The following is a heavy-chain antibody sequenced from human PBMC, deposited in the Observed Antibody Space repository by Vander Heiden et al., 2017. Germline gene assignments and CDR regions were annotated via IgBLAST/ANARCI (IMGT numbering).Heavy chain of an antibody. CDR2: INQDGSEK. V-gene: IGHV3-7*01. CDR3: ARDGYGAINA. J-gene: IGHJ5*02. D-gene: IGHD5-12*01. CDR1: EFIFSTYW. Sequence: EVQLVESGGGLVQPGGSLRLSCASSEFIFSTYWMSWVRQAPGKGLEWVANINQDGSEKNYVDSLKGRFTISRDNAKNLLYLQMSPLRADDTAIYYCARDGYGAINAWGQGTLVTVSS.